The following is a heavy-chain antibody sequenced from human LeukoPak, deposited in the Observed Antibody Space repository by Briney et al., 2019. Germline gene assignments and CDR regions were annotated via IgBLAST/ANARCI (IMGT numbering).Heavy chain of an antibody. CDR1: GYAFTSYG. J-gene: IGHJ6*03. CDR3: ARSPPDSGSWYSFPPDYYYQYYMDV. Sequence: ASVKVSCKASGYAFTSYGITWVRQAPGQGLEWMGWISDYNNYTNYAQKIQARVTMTIDTSTNTAYMELRSLRSDDTAVYYCARSPPDSGSWYSFPPDYYYQYYMDVWGKGTTVTVSS. V-gene: IGHV1-18*01. D-gene: IGHD6-13*01. CDR2: ISDYNNYT.